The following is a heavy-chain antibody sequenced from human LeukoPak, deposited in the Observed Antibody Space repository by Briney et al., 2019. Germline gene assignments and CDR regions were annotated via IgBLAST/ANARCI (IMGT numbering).Heavy chain of an antibody. CDR2: IRYDGTNK. CDR1: GFTFSSYG. Sequence: GGSLRLSCAASGFTFSSYGMHWVRQAPGKGLEWVAFIRYDGTNKYYADSVKGRFTISRDNSKNTLYLQMNSLRAEDTAVYYCARDGYNWDRAFDIWGQGTMVTVSS. D-gene: IGHD5-24*01. V-gene: IGHV3-30*02. J-gene: IGHJ3*02. CDR3: ARDGYNWDRAFDI.